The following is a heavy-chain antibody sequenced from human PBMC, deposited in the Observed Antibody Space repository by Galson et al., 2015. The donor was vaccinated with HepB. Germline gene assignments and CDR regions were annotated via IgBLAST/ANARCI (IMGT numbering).Heavy chain of an antibody. CDR3: AIVHIAARLEGGWGHDNWFDP. J-gene: IGHJ5*02. Sequence: SLRLSCAASGFTFSDYYMSWIRQAPGKGLEWVSYISSSGSTIYYADSVKGRFTISRDNAKNSLYLQMNSLRAEDTAVYYCAIVHIAARLEGGWGHDNWFDPWGQGTLVTVSS. V-gene: IGHV3-11*01. D-gene: IGHD6-6*01. CDR1: GFTFSDYY. CDR2: ISSSGSTI.